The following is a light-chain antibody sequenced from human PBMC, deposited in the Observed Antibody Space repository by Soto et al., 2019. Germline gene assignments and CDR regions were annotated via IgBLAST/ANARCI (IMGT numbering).Light chain of an antibody. CDR2: DVT. V-gene: IGLV2-14*01. J-gene: IGLJ3*02. CDR3: SSYTSSSTVV. CDR1: SSDVGAYNY. Sequence: QSALTQPASVSGSPGQSVTISCSGSSSDVGAYNYVSWYQRHPGEAPKLMIYDVTNRPSGVSNRFSGSKSGNTASLTISGLQAEDEADYFCSSYTSSSTVVFGGATNLTVL.